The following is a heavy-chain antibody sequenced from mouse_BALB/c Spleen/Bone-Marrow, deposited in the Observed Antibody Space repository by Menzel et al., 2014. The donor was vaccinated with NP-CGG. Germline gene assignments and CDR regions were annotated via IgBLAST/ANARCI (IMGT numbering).Heavy chain of an antibody. V-gene: IGHV1S135*01. CDR2: FDPFNGGT. CDR3: ARSYDGDPYAMNY. Sequence: VQLQQSGPELMKPGAPVKISCKASGYLFTSYYMHWVKQSHGESLEWIGYFDPFNGGTSYNQKFKGKATLTVDKSSSTAYMHLSSLTSEDSAVYFCARSYDGDPYAMNYWGQGTSVTVSS. D-gene: IGHD2-3*01. CDR1: GYLFTSYY. J-gene: IGHJ4*01.